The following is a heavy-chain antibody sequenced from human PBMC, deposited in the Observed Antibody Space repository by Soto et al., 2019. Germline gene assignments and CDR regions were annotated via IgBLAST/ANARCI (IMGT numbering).Heavy chain of an antibody. CDR3: ARDGGATTSIGSYYYYYGMDV. V-gene: IGHV4-61*01. CDR1: GGSVSSGSYY. J-gene: IGHJ6*02. CDR2: IYYSGST. Sequence: SETLSLTCTVSGGSVSSGSYYWSWIRQPPGKGLEWIGYIYYSGSTNYNPSLKSRVTISVDTSKNQFSLKLSSVTAADTAVYYCARDGGATTSIGSYYYYYGMDVWGQGTTVTVSS. D-gene: IGHD1-26*01.